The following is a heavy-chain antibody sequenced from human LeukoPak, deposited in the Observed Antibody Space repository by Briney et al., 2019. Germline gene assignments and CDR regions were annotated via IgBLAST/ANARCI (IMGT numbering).Heavy chain of an antibody. J-gene: IGHJ6*04. CDR3: ARAFTPMDV. CDR2: IFYNEGT. CDR1: SGSFRTYY. Sequence: SETLSLTCTVSSGSFRTYYWSWIRQPPGKGLEWIGYIFYNEGTSYNPSLKSRVTISVDTSKNQFSLKLSSVTAADTAVYYCARAFTPMDVWGKGTTVTISS. V-gene: IGHV4-59*01. D-gene: IGHD3-16*01.